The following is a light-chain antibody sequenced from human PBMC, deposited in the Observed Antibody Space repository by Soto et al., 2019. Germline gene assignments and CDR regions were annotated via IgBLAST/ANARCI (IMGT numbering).Light chain of an antibody. J-gene: IGLJ1*01. CDR3: SSYTTSNTRQIV. CDR1: SRDVGGYNY. V-gene: IGLV2-14*03. Sequence: SVLTQPASRSGSPGQSIAISCTGTSRDVGGYNYVSWYQHHPGKAPKLIIYDVTNRPSGVSNPFSGSKSGNTASLTISGLQPEDEADYYCSSYTTSNTRQIVFGTGTKVTVL. CDR2: DVT.